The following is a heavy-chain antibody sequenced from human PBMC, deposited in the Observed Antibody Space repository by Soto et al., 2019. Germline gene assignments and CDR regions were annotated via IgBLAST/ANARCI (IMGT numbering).Heavy chain of an antibody. J-gene: IGHJ5*02. CDR1: GFTFTSYA. CDR2: ISASGGST. V-gene: IGHV3-23*01. D-gene: IGHD3-3*01. CDR3: AKLDNYDFWSDSSHNWFDP. Sequence: GGSLRLSCAASGFTFTSYAMSWVRQAPGKGLEWVSAISASGGSTYYADSVKGRFTISRDHSKNTLYLQMNSLRAEDTAVYYCAKLDNYDFWSDSSHNWFDPWGQGTLVTVSS.